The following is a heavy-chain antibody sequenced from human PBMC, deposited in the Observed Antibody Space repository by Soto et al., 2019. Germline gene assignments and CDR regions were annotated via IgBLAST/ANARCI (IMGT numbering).Heavy chain of an antibody. Sequence: ASVKVSCKASGGTFSSYAISWVRQAPGQGLEWMGGIIPIFGTANYAQKFQGRVTITADESTSTAYMELSSLRSEDTAVYYCARQKANIVVVNYFDYWGQGTLVTVSS. CDR1: GGTFSSYA. J-gene: IGHJ4*02. CDR3: ARQKANIVVVNYFDY. D-gene: IGHD3-22*01. V-gene: IGHV1-69*13. CDR2: IIPIFGTA.